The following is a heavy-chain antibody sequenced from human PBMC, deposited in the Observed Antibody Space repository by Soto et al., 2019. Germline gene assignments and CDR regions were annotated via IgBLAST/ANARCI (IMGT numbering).Heavy chain of an antibody. V-gene: IGHV4-59*08. CDR1: GGSINNYY. J-gene: IGHJ4*02. CDR3: TRSHYFDY. CDR2: VYYSGST. Sequence: PSETLSLTCTVSGGSINNYYWSWIRQPPGKGLEWIGHVYYSGSTHYNPSLKSRVTMSVDASRNLFSLKLSSLTAADTAVYFCTRSHYFDYWGQGALGTVS.